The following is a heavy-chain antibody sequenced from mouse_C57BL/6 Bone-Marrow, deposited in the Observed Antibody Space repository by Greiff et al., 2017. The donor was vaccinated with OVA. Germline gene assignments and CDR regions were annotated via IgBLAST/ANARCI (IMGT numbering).Heavy chain of an antibody. D-gene: IGHD1-1*01. J-gene: IGHJ2*01. V-gene: IGHV1-55*01. CDR1: FFPFPRSC. CDR2: IYPGSGST. CDR3: ARFPFYYYGSSYH. Sequence: VPLQQPVAALLLPVSSVPMSFPASFFPFPRSCLPCFPPSPVHVLAWIGDIYPGSGSTNYNEKFKSKATLTVDTSSSTAYMQLSSLTSEDSAVYYCARFPFYYYGSSYHWGQGTTLTVSS.